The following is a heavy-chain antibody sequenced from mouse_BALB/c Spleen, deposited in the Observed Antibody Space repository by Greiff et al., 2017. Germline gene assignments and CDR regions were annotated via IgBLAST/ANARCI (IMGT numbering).Heavy chain of an antibody. CDR1: GFSLTDYG. D-gene: IGHD1-1*01. Sequence: VKLVESGPGLVAPSQSLSITCTVSGFSLTDYGVSWIRQPPGKGLEWLGVIWGGGSTYYNSALKSRLSISKDNSKSQVFLKMNSLQTDDTAMYYCAKPHYGSSYWFAYWGQGTLVTVSA. CDR3: AKPHYGSSYWFAY. CDR2: IWGGGST. J-gene: IGHJ3*01. V-gene: IGHV2-6-5*01.